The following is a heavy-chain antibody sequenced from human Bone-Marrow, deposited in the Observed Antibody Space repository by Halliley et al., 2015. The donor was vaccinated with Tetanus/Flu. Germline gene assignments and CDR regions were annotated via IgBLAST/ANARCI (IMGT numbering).Heavy chain of an antibody. CDR3: VRGDSGDYR. CDR1: GFSFSYFN. Sequence: SLRLSCTTSGFSFSYFNMNWVRQAPGKGLEWVSSISSSGSYIYYADSVKGRFTISRDNAKKSLYLQMDSLRVEDTAMCYCVRGDSGDYRWGQGTLVTVPA. D-gene: IGHD4-17*01. V-gene: IGHV3-21*01. CDR2: ISSSGSYI. J-gene: IGHJ4*02.